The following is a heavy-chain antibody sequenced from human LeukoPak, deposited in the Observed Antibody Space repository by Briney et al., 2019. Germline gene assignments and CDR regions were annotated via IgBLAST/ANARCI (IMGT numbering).Heavy chain of an antibody. CDR3: ATWGPGDSGYDT. CDR2: FDPEDGET. CDR1: GYTLTELS. V-gene: IGHV1-24*01. Sequence: ASVKVSCKVSGYTLTELSMHWVRQAPGKGLEWMGGFDPEDGETIYAQKFQGRVTMTEDTSTDTAYMELSSLRSEDTVVYYCATWGPGDSGYDTWGQGTLVTVSS. J-gene: IGHJ5*02. D-gene: IGHD5-12*01.